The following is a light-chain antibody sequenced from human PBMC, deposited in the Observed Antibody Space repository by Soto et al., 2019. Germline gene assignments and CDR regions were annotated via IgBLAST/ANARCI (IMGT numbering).Light chain of an antibody. CDR1: QDINKY. Sequence: DIQMTQSPSSLSASVGDRVTITCQASQDINKYLNWYQQKAGKAPKLLIYDASNLETGVPSRFSGSGSGTDFTLTINSLQPEDLATYYCQHYDNLSLTFGGGTKVENK. V-gene: IGKV1-33*01. CDR2: DAS. CDR3: QHYDNLSLT. J-gene: IGKJ4*01.